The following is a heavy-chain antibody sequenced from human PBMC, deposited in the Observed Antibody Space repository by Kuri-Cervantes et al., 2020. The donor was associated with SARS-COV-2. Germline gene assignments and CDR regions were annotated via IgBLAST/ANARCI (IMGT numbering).Heavy chain of an antibody. V-gene: IGHV3-21*01. J-gene: IGHJ4*02. CDR2: ISGSSSYI. CDR3: ARELGGGSV. D-gene: IGHD2-15*01. Sequence: GESLKISCAASGFTFSSYSMNWVRQAPGKGLEWVSSISGSSSYIYYADSVKGRFTISRDNAKNSLYLQMNSLRAEDTAVYYCARELGGGSVWGQGTLVTVSS. CDR1: GFTFSSYS.